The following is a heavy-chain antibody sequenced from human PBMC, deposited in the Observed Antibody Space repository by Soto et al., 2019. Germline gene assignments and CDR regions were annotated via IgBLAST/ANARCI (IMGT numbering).Heavy chain of an antibody. V-gene: IGHV3-66*01. CDR2: IYSGGST. D-gene: IGHD6-19*01. J-gene: IGHJ1*01. Sequence: EVQLVESGGGLVQPGGSLRLSCAASGFTVSSNYMSWVRQAPGKGLEWVSVIYSGGSTYYADSVKGRFTISRDNSKNTLYLQMNSLRAEDKAVYYFARDGGGLYPEYFQHWGQGTLVTVSS. CDR3: ARDGGGLYPEYFQH. CDR1: GFTVSSNY.